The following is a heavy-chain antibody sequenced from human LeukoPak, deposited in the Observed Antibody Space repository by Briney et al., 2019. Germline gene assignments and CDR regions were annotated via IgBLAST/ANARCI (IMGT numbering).Heavy chain of an antibody. V-gene: IGHV4-31*03. J-gene: IGHJ4*02. CDR2: IYYSGST. Sequence: SETLSLTCTVSGGSISSGGYYWSWIRQHPGKGLEWSGYIYYSGSTYYNPSLKSRVTISVDTSKNQFSLKLSSVTAADTAVYYCARAPTLYYYDSSGYYYFDYWGQGTLVTVSS. CDR1: GGSISSGGYY. CDR3: ARAPTLYYYDSSGYYYFDY. D-gene: IGHD3-22*01.